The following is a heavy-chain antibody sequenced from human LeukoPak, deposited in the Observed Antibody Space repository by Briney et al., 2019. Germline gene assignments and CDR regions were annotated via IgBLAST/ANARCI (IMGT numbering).Heavy chain of an antibody. CDR2: INPNSGGT. V-gene: IGHV1-2*02. CDR1: GYTFTGYY. Sequence: ASVNVSCKASGYTFTGYYMHWVRQAPGQGLEWMGWINPNSGGTNYAQKFQGRVTMTRDTSISTAYMELSRLRSDDTAVYYCARDRWGRAGYYDSSGYYWPLGYWGQGTLVTVSS. CDR3: ARDRWGRAGYYDSSGYYWPLGY. J-gene: IGHJ4*02. D-gene: IGHD3-22*01.